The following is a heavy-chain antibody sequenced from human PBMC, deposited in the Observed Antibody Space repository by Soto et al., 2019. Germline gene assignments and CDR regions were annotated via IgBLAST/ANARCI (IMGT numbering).Heavy chain of an antibody. J-gene: IGHJ4*02. CDR3: ARSVAVPGAHIDY. V-gene: IGHV1-18*01. CDR1: GYPFASYG. Sequence: GASVKVSCKTSGYPFASYGISWVRQAPGQGLEWMGWISGYNGNTDYAQKLQVRLTMTTDTSTSTAYMELRSLRSDDTAVYFCARSVAVPGAHIDYWGQGTQVTVSS. D-gene: IGHD6-19*01. CDR2: ISGYNGNT.